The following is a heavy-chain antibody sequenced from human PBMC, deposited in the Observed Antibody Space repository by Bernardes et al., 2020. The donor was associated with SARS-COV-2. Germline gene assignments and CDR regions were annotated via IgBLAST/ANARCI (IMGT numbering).Heavy chain of an antibody. V-gene: IGHV4-31*03. J-gene: IGHJ4*02. CDR1: GDSINSANYY. Sequence: SETLSLTCTVSGDSINSANYYWSWIRQHPGEGLEWIGYIYHSGSAYYNPSLKSRVFISVDTSKNQFSLKVASVTAEDTAVYYCAKPYSSGWYELDSWGQGTLVTVSS. CDR3: AKPYSSGWYELDS. CDR2: IYHSGSA. D-gene: IGHD6-19*01.